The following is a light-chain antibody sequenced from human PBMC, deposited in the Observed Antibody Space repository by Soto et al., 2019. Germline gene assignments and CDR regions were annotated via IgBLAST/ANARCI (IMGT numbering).Light chain of an antibody. Sequence: QSALTQPPSLSAAPGQKVTISCSGSSSNIGNNYVSWYQQLPGTAPKLLIYESNKRPSGIPDRFSGSKSGTSATLGITGLQTGDEADYYCGTCDSSLSAGVFGTGXKVPGL. V-gene: IGLV1-51*02. J-gene: IGLJ1*01. CDR3: GTCDSSLSAGV. CDR2: ESN. CDR1: SSNIGNNY.